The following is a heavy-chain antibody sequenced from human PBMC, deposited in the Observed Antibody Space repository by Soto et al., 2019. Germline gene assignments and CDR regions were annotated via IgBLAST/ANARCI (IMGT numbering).Heavy chain of an antibody. D-gene: IGHD1-26*01. CDR2: IYYSGST. CDR1: GGSITGGSISSSTYY. J-gene: IGHJ4*02. Sequence: SETLSLTCTVSGGSITGGSISSSTYYWGWIRQPPGKGLEWMGYIYYSGSTTNYNPSLKSRVTLSVDTSKNQFSLKLSSVTAADTAVYYCARLGGSYAVPHFDYWGQGTLVTVSS. CDR3: ARLGGSYAVPHFDY. V-gene: IGHV4-61*05.